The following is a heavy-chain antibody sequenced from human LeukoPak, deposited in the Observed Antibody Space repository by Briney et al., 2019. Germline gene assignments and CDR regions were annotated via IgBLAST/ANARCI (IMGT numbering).Heavy chain of an antibody. J-gene: IGHJ5*02. CDR1: GGTFSSYA. V-gene: IGHV1-69*13. CDR2: IIPIFGTA. D-gene: IGHD3-22*01. Sequence: SVKVSCKASGGTFSSYAISWVRQAPGQGLEWMGRIIPIFGTANYAQKFQGRVTITADESTSTAYTELSSLRSEDTAVYYCASDDYYDSSGYHNWFDPWGQGTLVTVSS. CDR3: ASDDYYDSSGYHNWFDP.